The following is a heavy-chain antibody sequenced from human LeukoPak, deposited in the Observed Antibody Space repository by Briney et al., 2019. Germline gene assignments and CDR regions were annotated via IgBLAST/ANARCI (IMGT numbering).Heavy chain of an antibody. CDR3: ARGLDYFDY. CDR1: GFTFSGHG. CDR2: ISSSSSYT. V-gene: IGHV3-21*05. Sequence: PGRSLRLSCAASGFTFSGHGMHWVRQAPGKGLEWVSYISSSSSYTNYADSVKGRFTISRDNAKNSLYLQMNSLRAEDTAVYYCARGLDYFDYWGQGTLVTVSS. D-gene: IGHD6-6*01. J-gene: IGHJ4*02.